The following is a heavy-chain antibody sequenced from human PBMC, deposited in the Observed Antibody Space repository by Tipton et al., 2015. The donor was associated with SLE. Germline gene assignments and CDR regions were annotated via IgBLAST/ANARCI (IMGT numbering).Heavy chain of an antibody. D-gene: IGHD3-22*01. J-gene: IGHJ4*02. CDR1: GGSISSSSYY. V-gene: IGHV4-39*07. CDR3: ARKGYYDSSGYFDY. CDR2: IYYSGST. Sequence: SLRLSCTVSGGSISSSSYYWGWIRQPPGKGLEWIGSIYYSGSTYYNPSLKSRVTISVDTSKNQFSLKLSSVTAADTAVYYCARKGYYDSSGYFDYWGQGTLVTVSS.